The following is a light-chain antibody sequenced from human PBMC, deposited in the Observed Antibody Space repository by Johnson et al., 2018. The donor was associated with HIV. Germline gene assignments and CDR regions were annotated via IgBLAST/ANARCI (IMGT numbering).Light chain of an antibody. CDR2: YNN. CDR1: SSNIGNNY. V-gene: IGLV1-51*01. J-gene: IGLJ1*01. Sequence: QSVLTQPPSVSAAPGQKVTISCSGSSSNIGNNYVSCYQQLPGTAPKLLIYYNNKRPSGIPDRFSGSKSGTSATLGITGLQTGDEADYYCGTWDSSLRVGFFGTGTKVTVL. CDR3: GTWDSSLRVGF.